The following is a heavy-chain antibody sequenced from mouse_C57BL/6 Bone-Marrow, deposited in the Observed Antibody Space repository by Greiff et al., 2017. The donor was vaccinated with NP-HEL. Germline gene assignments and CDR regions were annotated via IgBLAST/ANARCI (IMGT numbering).Heavy chain of an antibody. Sequence: VQLQESGPELVKPGASVKISCKASGYAFSSSWMNWVKQRPGKGLEWIGRIYPGDGATNYNGKFKGKATLTADKSSSTAYMQLSSLTSEDSAVYFCAKGGRFAYWGQGTLVTGSA. J-gene: IGHJ3*01. CDR3: AKGGRFAY. V-gene: IGHV1-82*01. CDR1: GYAFSSSW. CDR2: IYPGDGAT.